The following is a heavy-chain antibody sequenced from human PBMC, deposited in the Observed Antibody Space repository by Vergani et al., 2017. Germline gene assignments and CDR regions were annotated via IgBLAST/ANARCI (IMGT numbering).Heavy chain of an antibody. CDR3: ARGRGSRSSSWSHAFDI. CDR2: IKQDGSEK. D-gene: IGHD6-13*01. V-gene: IGHV3-7*01. Sequence: EVQLVESGGGLVQPGGSLRLSCAASGFTFSGYWMSWVRQAPGKGLEWVANIKQDGSEKYYVDSVKGRFTISRDNAKNSLYLQMNSLRAEDTAVYYCARGRGSRSSSWSHAFDIWGQGTMVTVSS. CDR1: GFTFSGYW. J-gene: IGHJ3*02.